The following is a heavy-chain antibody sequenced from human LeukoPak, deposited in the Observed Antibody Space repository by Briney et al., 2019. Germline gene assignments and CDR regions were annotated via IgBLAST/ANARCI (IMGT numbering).Heavy chain of an antibody. Sequence: SETLSLTCTVSGGSISSYYWSWIRQPPGKGLEWIGYIYYSGSTNYNPSLKSRVTISVDTSKNQFSLKLTSVTAADTAVYYCARDRGGSSLTHFDYWGQGTLVTVSS. J-gene: IGHJ4*02. CDR2: IYYSGST. CDR3: ARDRGGSSLTHFDY. V-gene: IGHV4-59*12. CDR1: GGSISSYY. D-gene: IGHD6-13*01.